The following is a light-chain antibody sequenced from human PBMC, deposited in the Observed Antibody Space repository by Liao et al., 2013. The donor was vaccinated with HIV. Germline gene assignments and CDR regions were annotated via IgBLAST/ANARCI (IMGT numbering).Light chain of an antibody. CDR2: KDS. CDR1: ALPKQY. V-gene: IGLV3-25*03. Sequence: SYELTQPPSVSVSPGQTARITCSGDALPKQYAYWYQQKPGQAPVLVIYKDSERPSGIPERFSGSSSGTTVTLTISGVQAEDEADYYCQAWDSSTNWVFGGGTKLTVL. CDR3: QAWDSSTNWV. J-gene: IGLJ3*02.